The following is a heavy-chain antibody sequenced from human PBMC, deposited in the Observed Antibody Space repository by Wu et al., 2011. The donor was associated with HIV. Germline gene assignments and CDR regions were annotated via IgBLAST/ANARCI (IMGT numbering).Heavy chain of an antibody. CDR2: VIPIFGTA. CDR1: SSYA. V-gene: IGHV1-69*06. J-gene: IGHJ5*02. CDR3: ARGVPAASPDWFDP. Sequence: SSYAISVGATGPGQGVEWMEGVIPIFGTADYAQRFQGRVTITADKSTSTAYMELSSLRSEDTAVYYCARGVPAASPDWFDPWGQGTLVTVSS. D-gene: IGHD2-2*01.